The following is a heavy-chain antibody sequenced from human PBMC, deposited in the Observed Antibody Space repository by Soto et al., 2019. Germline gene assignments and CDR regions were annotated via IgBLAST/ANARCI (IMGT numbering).Heavy chain of an antibody. CDR2: INQDGSER. D-gene: IGHD4-17*01. J-gene: IGHJ4*02. CDR3: AVYGYGVSAAAY. Sequence: GGSLRLSCAGSGLTFRNDWLSWVRQAPGKGLEWVANINQDGSERYYVDSVRGRFTISRDNVENSLYLQLNSLRPEDTAIYYCAVYGYGVSAAAYWGQGTLVTVSS. CDR1: GLTFRNDW. V-gene: IGHV3-7*03.